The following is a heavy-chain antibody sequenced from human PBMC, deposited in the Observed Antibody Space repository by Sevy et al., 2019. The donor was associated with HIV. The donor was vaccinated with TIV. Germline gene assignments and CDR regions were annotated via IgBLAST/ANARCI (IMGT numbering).Heavy chain of an antibody. Sequence: GGSLRLSCAASGFTFSNAWMSWVRQAPGKGLEWVGRIKSKTDGGTTDYAGPVKGSFTISRDDTKNTLYLQMNSLKTEDTAVYYCTTVAQFTALDIWGQGTMVTVSS. J-gene: IGHJ3*02. CDR1: GFTFSNAW. V-gene: IGHV3-15*01. CDR2: IKSKTDGGTT. CDR3: TTVAQFTALDI.